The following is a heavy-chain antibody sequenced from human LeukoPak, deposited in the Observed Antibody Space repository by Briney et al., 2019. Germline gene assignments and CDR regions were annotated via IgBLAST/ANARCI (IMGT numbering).Heavy chain of an antibody. V-gene: IGHV1-8*03. CDR3: ARGHDAYYYDSSGSTDVDY. CDR2: MNSNRGNT. CDR1: GYTFTSYD. D-gene: IGHD3-22*01. Sequence: GASVKVSCKASGYTFTSYDINWVRQATGQGLEWMGWMNSNRGNTGYAQKFQGRVTITRNTSISTAYMELSSLRSEDTAVYYCARGHDAYYYDSSGSTDVDYWGQGTLVTVSS. J-gene: IGHJ4*02.